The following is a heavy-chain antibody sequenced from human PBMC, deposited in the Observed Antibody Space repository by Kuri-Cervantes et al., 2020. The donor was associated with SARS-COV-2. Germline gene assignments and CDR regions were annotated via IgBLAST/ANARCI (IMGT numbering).Heavy chain of an antibody. D-gene: IGHD2-8*01. Sequence: GGSLRLSCSASGFTFSSYSINWVRQAPGKGLEWVSSISSWSTYIFYADSVKGRFTISRDKTKNSLYLQMNSLRAEDTAVYYCARGGHYTNGVSYGDYYFGLWGRGTLVTVSS. J-gene: IGHJ2*01. CDR1: GFTFSSYS. V-gene: IGHV3-21*01. CDR2: ISSWSTYI. CDR3: ARGGHYTNGVSYGDYYFGL.